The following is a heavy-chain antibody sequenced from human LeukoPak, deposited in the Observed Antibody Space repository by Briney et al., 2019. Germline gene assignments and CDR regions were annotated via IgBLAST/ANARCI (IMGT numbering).Heavy chain of an antibody. CDR2: TYYSGST. Sequence: KPSETLSLTGTVSGCSISSYNWSRIRQAPGKGREWTGNTYYSGSTNYNTSHSRRVTTSVNTSKKPFSLKLSSVTSAATAVYYCARYYDFWGGYTRDYCGMDVWGQGNTVTVSS. V-gene: IGHV4-59*08. D-gene: IGHD3-3*01. J-gene: IGHJ6*01. CDR1: GCSISSYN. CDR3: ARYYDFWGGYTRDYCGMDV.